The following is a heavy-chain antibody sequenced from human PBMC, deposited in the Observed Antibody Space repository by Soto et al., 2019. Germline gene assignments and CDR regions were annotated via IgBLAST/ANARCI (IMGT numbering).Heavy chain of an antibody. D-gene: IGHD1-26*01. CDR1: GGSISSYY. CDR3: ARQGSYSLRD. J-gene: IGHJ4*02. V-gene: IGHV4-59*08. CDR2: IYYSGST. Sequence: QVQLQESGPGLVKPSETLSLTCTVSGGSISSYYWSWIRQPPGKGLEWIGYIYYSGSTNYSPSLKXXVXIXXDTSQTQFSLKLSSVTAADTAVYYCARQGSYSLRDWGQGTLVTVSS.